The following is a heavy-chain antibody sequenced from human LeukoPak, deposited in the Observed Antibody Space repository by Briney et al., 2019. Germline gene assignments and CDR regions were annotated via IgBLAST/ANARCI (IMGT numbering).Heavy chain of an antibody. CDR1: GFTVSSNY. CDR2: IYSGGST. J-gene: IGHJ3*02. D-gene: IGHD5-24*01. CDR3: AREGRWLQLGIMDAFDI. Sequence: GGSLRLSCAVSGFTVSSNYMSWVRQAPGKELEWVSVIYSGGSTHYADSVKGRFTISRDNSKNTLYLQMNSLRAEDTAVYYCAREGRWLQLGIMDAFDIWGQGTMVTVSS. V-gene: IGHV3-53*01.